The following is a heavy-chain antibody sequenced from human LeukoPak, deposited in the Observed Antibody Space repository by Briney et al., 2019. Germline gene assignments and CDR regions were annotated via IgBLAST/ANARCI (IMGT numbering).Heavy chain of an antibody. D-gene: IGHD2-21*02. CDR1: GGTFSSYA. V-gene: IGHV1-69*05. J-gene: IGHJ3*02. CDR3: ARGGCGGDCYESRDAFDI. Sequence: SVKVSCKASGGTFSSYAISWGRQAPGHGLEWMGGIIPIFGTANYAQNFQGRVTITTHESTSTAYMALSSLRSEDTAVYYCARGGCGGDCYESRDAFDIWGQGTMVTVSS. CDR2: IIPIFGTA.